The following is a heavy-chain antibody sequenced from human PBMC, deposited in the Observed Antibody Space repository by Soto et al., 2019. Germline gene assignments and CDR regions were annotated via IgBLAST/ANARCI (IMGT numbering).Heavy chain of an antibody. Sequence: GASVKVSCKASGGTFSSYAISWVRQALGQGLEWMGGIIPIFGTANYAQKFQGRVTITADESTSTAYMELSSLRSEDTAVYYCARVSYPLEYTNLWFDPWGQGTLVTVSS. J-gene: IGHJ5*02. CDR2: IIPIFGTA. V-gene: IGHV1-69*13. CDR3: ARVSYPLEYTNLWFDP. CDR1: GGTFSSYA. D-gene: IGHD6-6*01.